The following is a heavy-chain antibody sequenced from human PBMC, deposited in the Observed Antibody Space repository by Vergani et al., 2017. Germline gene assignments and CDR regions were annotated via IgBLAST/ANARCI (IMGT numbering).Heavy chain of an antibody. CDR3: ARGSRAEGGSGPDK. CDR2: MYTNGTS. Sequence: QVQLQESGPGLVKPSQTLSLTCAVSGVSISSGSFYWSWVRQSAGKGLEWIGRMYTNGTSNYNPSLKGRVTISPDASRNQFSLKLTSLTAADTAVYYCARGSRAEGGSGPDKWGQGTLVTVSS. J-gene: IGHJ4*02. CDR1: GVSISSGSFY. V-gene: IGHV4-61*02. D-gene: IGHD6-19*01.